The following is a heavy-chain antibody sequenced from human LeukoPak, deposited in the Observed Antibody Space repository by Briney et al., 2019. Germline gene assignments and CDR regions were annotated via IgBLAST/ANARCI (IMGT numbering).Heavy chain of an antibody. Sequence: SETLSLTCAVYGGSFSGYYWSCIRQPPGKGLEWIGEINHSGRTNYNPSLKSRVTISVDTSKNQFSLKLSSVTAADTAVYYCARSSGGSRFDPWGQGTLVTVSS. V-gene: IGHV4-34*01. CDR1: GGSFSGYY. D-gene: IGHD3-16*01. CDR3: ARSSGGSRFDP. J-gene: IGHJ5*02. CDR2: INHSGRT.